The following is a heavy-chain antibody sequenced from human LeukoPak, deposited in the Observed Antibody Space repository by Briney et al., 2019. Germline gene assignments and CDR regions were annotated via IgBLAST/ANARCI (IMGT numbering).Heavy chain of an antibody. V-gene: IGHV1-69*13. CDR3: ARGECSSTSCPLDY. Sequence: ASVKVSCKASGGTFSSYAISWVRQAPGQGLEWMGGIIPIFGTANYAQKFQGRVTITADESTSTAYMELSSLRSEDTAVYYCARGECSSTSCPLDYWGQGTLVTVSS. D-gene: IGHD2-2*01. J-gene: IGHJ4*02. CDR1: GGTFSSYA. CDR2: IIPIFGTA.